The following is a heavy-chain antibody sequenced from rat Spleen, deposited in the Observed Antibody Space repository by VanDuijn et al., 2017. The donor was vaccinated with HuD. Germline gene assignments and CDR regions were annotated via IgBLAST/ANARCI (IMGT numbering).Heavy chain of an antibody. D-gene: IGHD1-10*01. Sequence: VQLKESGPGLVQPSQNLSLTCTVSGFSLRNYGVIWVRQSPGKGLEWVASITNASGGTHYPDAVKGRFTISRDIAKSTLYLQMNDLGSEDTATYYCTRGEQLGGDYWGQGVMVTVSS. V-gene: IGHV5-31*01. CDR3: TRGEQLGGDY. J-gene: IGHJ2*01. CDR2: ITNASGGT. CDR1: GFSLRNYG.